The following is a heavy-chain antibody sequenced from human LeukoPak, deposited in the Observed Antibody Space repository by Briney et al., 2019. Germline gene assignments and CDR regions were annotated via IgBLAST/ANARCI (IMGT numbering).Heavy chain of an antibody. J-gene: IGHJ5*02. Sequence: ASVKVSCKASGYTFTGYYIHWVRQAPGQGLEWMGWINPNSGGTNYAQRFQGRVTMTRDTSISTAYMELSRLRSDDTAVYYCARGLNYYGSGANWFDPWGQGTLVTVSS. CDR1: GYTFTGYY. D-gene: IGHD3-10*01. CDR3: ARGLNYYGSGANWFDP. CDR2: INPNSGGT. V-gene: IGHV1-2*02.